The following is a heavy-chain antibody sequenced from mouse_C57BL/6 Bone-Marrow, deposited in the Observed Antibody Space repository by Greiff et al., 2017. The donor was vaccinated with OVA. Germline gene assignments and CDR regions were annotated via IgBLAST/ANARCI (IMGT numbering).Heavy chain of an antibody. CDR2: IYPGDGDT. CDR1: GYAFSSYW. Sequence: QVQLQQSGAELVKPGASVKISCKASGYAFSSYWMNWVKQRPGKGLEWIGQIYPGDGDTNYNGKFKGKATLTAEKSSSTAYMQLSSLTSEDSAVYFCARVDFYYGNYYAMDYWGQGTSVTVSS. V-gene: IGHV1-80*01. CDR3: ARVDFYYGNYYAMDY. J-gene: IGHJ4*01. D-gene: IGHD2-1*01.